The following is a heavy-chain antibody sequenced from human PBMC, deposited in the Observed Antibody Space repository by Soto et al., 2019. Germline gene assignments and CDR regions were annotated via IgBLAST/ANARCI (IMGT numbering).Heavy chain of an antibody. CDR1: GGSISSYY. Sequence: PSETLSLTCTVSGGSISSYYWSWIRQPPGKGLEWIGYIYCSGSTNYNPSLKSRVTISVDTSKNQFSLKLSSVTAADTAVYYCARYTIRKWEPRSRAFDIWGQGTMVTVSS. CDR3: ARYTIRKWEPRSRAFDI. CDR2: IYCSGST. D-gene: IGHD1-26*01. J-gene: IGHJ3*02. V-gene: IGHV4-59*01.